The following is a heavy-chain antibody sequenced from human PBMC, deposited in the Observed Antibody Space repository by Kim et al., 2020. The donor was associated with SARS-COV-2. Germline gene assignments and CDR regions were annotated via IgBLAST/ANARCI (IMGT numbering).Heavy chain of an antibody. CDR1: GGSISSSSYY. Sequence: SETLSLTCTVSGGSISSSSYYWGWIRQAPGKGLEWIGSIYYSGSTYYNPSLKSRVTISVDTSKNQFSLKLSSVTAADTAVYYCASQTSYCSSTSCLHYSSPRLWGQGTTVTVSS. V-gene: IGHV4-39*01. D-gene: IGHD2-2*01. CDR3: ASQTSYCSSTSCLHYSSPRL. CDR2: IYYSGST. J-gene: IGHJ6*02.